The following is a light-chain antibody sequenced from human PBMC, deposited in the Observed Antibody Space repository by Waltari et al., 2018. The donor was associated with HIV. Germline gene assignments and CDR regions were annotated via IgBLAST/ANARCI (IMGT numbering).Light chain of an antibody. CDR1: HSIIGY. Sequence: EIVLTQSPATLSLSPGERATLSCSASHSIIGYLACYQQKPGQAPRLLIYDASYRATSSPARISGGGAGADFTLTINSLGPEDFALYYCQQRNSWPLTFGGGTKVEIK. CDR3: QQRNSWPLT. J-gene: IGKJ4*01. V-gene: IGKV3-11*01. CDR2: DAS.